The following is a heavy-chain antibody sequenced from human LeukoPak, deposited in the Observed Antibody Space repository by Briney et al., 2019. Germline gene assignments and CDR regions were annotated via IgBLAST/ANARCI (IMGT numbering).Heavy chain of an antibody. Sequence: PGGSLRLSCAASGFXFSGYAMNWVRQAPGKGLEWVSGISGSGAGTYYADSVKGRFTISRDNSKNTLYLQMNSLRADDTAVYYCAKMVREFYTISYYFDYWGQGTLVTVSS. V-gene: IGHV3-23*01. CDR1: GFXFSGYA. D-gene: IGHD2-8*01. J-gene: IGHJ4*02. CDR3: AKMVREFYTISYYFDY. CDR2: ISGSGAGT.